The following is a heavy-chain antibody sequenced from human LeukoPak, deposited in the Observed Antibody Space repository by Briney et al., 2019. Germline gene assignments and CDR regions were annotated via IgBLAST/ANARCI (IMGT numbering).Heavy chain of an antibody. Sequence: GPTLVKPTQTLTLTCTFSGFSLSTSGVGVGWIRQPPGKALEWLALIYWDDDKRYSPSLKSRLTNTKDTSKNQVVLTMTNMDPVDTATYYCAHSNLAVAGTPFDYWGQGTLVTVSS. D-gene: IGHD6-19*01. V-gene: IGHV2-5*02. CDR1: GFSLSTSGVG. CDR3: AHSNLAVAGTPFDY. CDR2: IYWDDDK. J-gene: IGHJ4*02.